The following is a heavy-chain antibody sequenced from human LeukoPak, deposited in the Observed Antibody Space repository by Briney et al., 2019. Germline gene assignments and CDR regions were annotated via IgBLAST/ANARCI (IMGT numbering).Heavy chain of an antibody. D-gene: IGHD2-15*01. CDR2: INVDGSDR. CDR3: ARDPEWPHTPPIDGFDI. V-gene: IGHV3-74*01. CDR1: GFTFRDHW. J-gene: IGHJ3*02. Sequence: GGSLRLSCAVSGFTFRDHWMHWVRQAPGKGLVWVSGINVDGSDRRYADSVKGRFTISRDNAKNTMYLQMNSLRAEDTAVYYCARDPEWPHTPPIDGFDIWGQGTMVNVSS.